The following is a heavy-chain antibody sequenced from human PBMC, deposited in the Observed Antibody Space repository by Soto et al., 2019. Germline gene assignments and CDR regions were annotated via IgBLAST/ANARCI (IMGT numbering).Heavy chain of an antibody. CDR2: ISGSGGST. Sequence: GSLRLSCAASGFTFSSYAMSWVRQAPGKGLEWVSAISGSGGSTYYADSVKGRFTISRDNSKNTLYLQMNSLRAEDTAVYYCAKEYYDILTGYYMGFDYWGQGTLVTVSS. D-gene: IGHD3-9*01. V-gene: IGHV3-23*01. J-gene: IGHJ4*02. CDR1: GFTFSSYA. CDR3: AKEYYDILTGYYMGFDY.